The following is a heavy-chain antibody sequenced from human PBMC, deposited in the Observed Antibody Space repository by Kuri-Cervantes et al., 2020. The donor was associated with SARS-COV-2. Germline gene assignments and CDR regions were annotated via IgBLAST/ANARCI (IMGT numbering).Heavy chain of an antibody. J-gene: IGHJ1*01. CDR2: IYQSGGT. CDR3: GRGGDYDYSSGYSQYVQH. D-gene: IGHD3-3*01. Sequence: SCAASGGSISSGGYSWAWIRQPPGKGLEWIGYIYQSGGTYYNPSLKSRVIISVDRSKNQFSLKLESVTAADTAVYYCGRGGDYDYSSGYSQYVQHWGQGTQVTVSS. CDR1: GGSISSGGYS. V-gene: IGHV4-30-2*01.